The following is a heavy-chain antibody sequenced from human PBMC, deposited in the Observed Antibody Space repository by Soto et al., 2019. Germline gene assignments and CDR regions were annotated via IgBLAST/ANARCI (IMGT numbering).Heavy chain of an antibody. V-gene: IGHV1-69*06. CDR2: IIPIFGTA. Sequence: SVKVSCKASGGTFSSYAISWVRQAPGQGLEWMGGIIPIFGTANYAQKFQGRVTITADKSTSIAYMELSSLRSEDTAVYYCARGYRRDVDWFDPWGQGTLVTVSS. CDR1: GGTFSSYA. J-gene: IGHJ5*02. D-gene: IGHD3-16*02. CDR3: ARGYRRDVDWFDP.